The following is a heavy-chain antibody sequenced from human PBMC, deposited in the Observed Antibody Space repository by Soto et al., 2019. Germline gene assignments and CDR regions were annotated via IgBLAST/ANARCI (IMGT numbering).Heavy chain of an antibody. CDR3: AIDHPDIVVVPAARGNWFDP. J-gene: IGHJ5*02. CDR2: ISSSSSYI. V-gene: IGHV3-21*01. CDR1: GFTFSSYS. D-gene: IGHD2-2*01. Sequence: PGGSLRLSCAASGFTFSSYSMNWVRQAPGKGLEWVSSISSSSSYIYYADSVKGRFTISRDNAKNSLYLQMNSLRAEDTAVYYCAIDHPDIVVVPAARGNWFDPWGQGTLVTVSS.